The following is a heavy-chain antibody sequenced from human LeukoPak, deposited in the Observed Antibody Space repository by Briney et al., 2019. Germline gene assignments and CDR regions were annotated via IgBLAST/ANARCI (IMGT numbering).Heavy chain of an antibody. CDR1: GFTFSSYE. V-gene: IGHV3-48*03. CDR2: IISSGSTI. J-gene: IGHJ6*03. D-gene: IGHD6-13*01. Sequence: GGSLRLSCAASGFTFSSYEMNWVRQAPGKWLEWVSYIISSGSTIYYADSVKGRFTISRDNAKNSLYLQMNSLRAEDTAVYYYARGPYSSSIGWEDYYEYMYVWGKGTTVTVSS. CDR3: ARGPYSSSIGWEDYYEYMYV.